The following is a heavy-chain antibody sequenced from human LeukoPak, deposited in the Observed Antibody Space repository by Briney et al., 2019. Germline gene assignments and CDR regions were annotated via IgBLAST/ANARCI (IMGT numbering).Heavy chain of an antibody. J-gene: IGHJ4*02. CDR3: ATADWESFSFDS. D-gene: IGHD1-26*01. Sequence: SETLSLTCTVSGGAVSRGGYYWNWIRQHXGKGLEWIGFTSYSEGTYYNPSLMSRITISVDRSQNQFSLKMRDVTAADTAVYFCATADWESFSFDSWGQGALVAVSS. V-gene: IGHV4-31*03. CDR1: GGAVSRGGYY. CDR2: TSYSEGT.